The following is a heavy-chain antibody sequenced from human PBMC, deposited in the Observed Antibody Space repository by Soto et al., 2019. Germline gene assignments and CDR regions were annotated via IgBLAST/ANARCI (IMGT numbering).Heavy chain of an antibody. CDR2: IYYSGST. Sequence: SETLSLTCTVSCGSVSSGSYYWSWIRQPPGKGLEWIGYIYYSGSTNYNPSLKSRVTISVDTSKNQFSLKLSSVTAADTAVYYCARDRIAAAGTGVDPWGQGTLVTVSS. J-gene: IGHJ5*02. CDR1: CGSVSSGSYY. CDR3: ARDRIAAAGTGVDP. V-gene: IGHV4-61*01. D-gene: IGHD6-13*01.